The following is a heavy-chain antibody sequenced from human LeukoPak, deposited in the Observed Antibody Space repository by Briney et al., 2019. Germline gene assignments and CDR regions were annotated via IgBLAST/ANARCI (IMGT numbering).Heavy chain of an antibody. J-gene: IGHJ4*02. Sequence: PGGSLRLSCAASGFTFSGSAMHWVRQASGKGLEWVGRIRSKANSYATAYAASVKGRFTISRDDSKNTAYLQMNSLKTEDTAVYYCTSLHVGGGATTNYWGQGTLVTVSS. CDR1: GFTFSGSA. D-gene: IGHD1-26*01. CDR2: IRSKANSYAT. CDR3: TSLHVGGGATTNY. V-gene: IGHV3-73*01.